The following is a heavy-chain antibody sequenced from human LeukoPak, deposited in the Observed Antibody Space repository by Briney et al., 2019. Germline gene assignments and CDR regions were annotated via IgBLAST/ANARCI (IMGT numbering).Heavy chain of an antibody. J-gene: IGHJ5*02. V-gene: IGHV4-61*02. CDR3: AREVTIFGVVTRARFDP. Sequence: SQTLSLTCTVSGGSISSGSYYWRWIRQPAGKGLEWIGRIYTSGSTNYNPPLKSRVTISVDTSKNQFSLKLSSVTAADTAVYYCAREVTIFGVVTRARFDPWGQGTLVTVSS. D-gene: IGHD3-3*01. CDR1: GGSISSGSYY. CDR2: IYTSGST.